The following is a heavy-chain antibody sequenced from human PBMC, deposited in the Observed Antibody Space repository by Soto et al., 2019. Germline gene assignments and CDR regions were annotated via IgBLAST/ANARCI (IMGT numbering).Heavy chain of an antibody. CDR2: IIPIFGTA. CDR3: ARDGSIAAAGNWFDP. D-gene: IGHD6-13*01. Sequence: EASVKVSCKASGGTFSSYAISWVRQAPGQGLEWMGGIIPIFGTANYAQKFQGRVTITADESTSTAYMELSSLRSEDTAVYYCARDGSIAAAGNWFDPWGQGTLVT. J-gene: IGHJ5*02. CDR1: GGTFSSYA. V-gene: IGHV1-69*13.